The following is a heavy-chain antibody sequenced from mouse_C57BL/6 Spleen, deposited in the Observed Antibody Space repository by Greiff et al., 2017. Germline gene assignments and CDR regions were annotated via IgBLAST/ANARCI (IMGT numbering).Heavy chain of an antibody. CDR3: ARCDTTVCRYYFDY. Sequence: QVQLQQSGPELVKPGASVKISCKASGYTFTDYYINWVKQRTGQGLEWIGWIYPGSGNTKYNAKFKGKATLTVDTSSSTAYMQLSSLTSYDSAVYFCARCDTTVCRYYFDYWGQGTTLTVSS. J-gene: IGHJ2*01. CDR2: IYPGSGNT. V-gene: IGHV1-84*01. D-gene: IGHD1-1*01. CDR1: GYTFTDYY.